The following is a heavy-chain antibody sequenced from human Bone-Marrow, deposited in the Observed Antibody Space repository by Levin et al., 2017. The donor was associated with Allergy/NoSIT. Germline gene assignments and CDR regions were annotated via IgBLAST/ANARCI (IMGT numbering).Heavy chain of an antibody. Sequence: EASVKVSCKASSYTFVNYGISWVRQAPGQGLEWMGWISPKNGNTNYAQKFQGRVTLTTDTSARTAYMELRSLRSDDTAVYSCAREDCSGGSCYLGRSDGYKYYLYYGRDVWGQGTTVTVSS. CDR3: AREDCSGGSCYLGRSDGYKYYLYYGRDV. V-gene: IGHV1-18*01. CDR1: SYTFVNYG. D-gene: IGHD2-15*01. J-gene: IGHJ6*02. CDR2: ISPKNGNT.